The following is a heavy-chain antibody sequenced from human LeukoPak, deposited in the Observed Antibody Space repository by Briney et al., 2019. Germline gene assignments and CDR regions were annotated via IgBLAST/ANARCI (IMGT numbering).Heavy chain of an antibody. CDR3: AKGSGYSSMGNWFDP. CDR1: GFTFGDYA. CDR2: ISWNSGSI. Sequence: GGSLRLSCAASGFTFGDYAMHWVRQAPGKGLEWVSGISWNSGSIGYADSVKGRFTISRDNAKNSLYLQMNSLRAEDMALYYCAKGSGYSSMGNWFDPWGQGTLVTVSS. V-gene: IGHV3-9*03. D-gene: IGHD6-13*01. J-gene: IGHJ5*02.